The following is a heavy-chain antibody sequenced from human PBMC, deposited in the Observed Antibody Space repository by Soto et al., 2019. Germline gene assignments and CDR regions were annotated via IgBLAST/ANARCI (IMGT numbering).Heavy chain of an antibody. Sequence: SETLSLTCAVSGGSISSSNWWSWVRQPPGKGLEWIGEIYHSGSTNYNPSLKSRVTISVDKSKNQFSLKLSSVTAADTAVYYCGSLLTVTSEDYYYGMDVWGQGTTVTVSS. V-gene: IGHV4-4*02. D-gene: IGHD4-17*01. CDR1: GGSISSSNW. J-gene: IGHJ6*02. CDR3: GSLLTVTSEDYYYGMDV. CDR2: IYHSGST.